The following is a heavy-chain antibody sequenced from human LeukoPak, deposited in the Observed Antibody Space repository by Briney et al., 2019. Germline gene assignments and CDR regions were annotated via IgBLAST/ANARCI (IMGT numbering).Heavy chain of an antibody. D-gene: IGHD5-18*01. Sequence: ESPKISCKGSGYSFTTYWIGWVRQMPGKGLEWMGITYPGDSETRYSPSFQGQVTISADKSISTAYLQWSSLKASDTAMYYCVRSRGYSYGYSYYFDYWGQGTLVTV. V-gene: IGHV5-51*01. CDR1: GYSFTTYW. CDR2: TYPGDSET. CDR3: VRSRGYSYGYSYYFDY. J-gene: IGHJ4*02.